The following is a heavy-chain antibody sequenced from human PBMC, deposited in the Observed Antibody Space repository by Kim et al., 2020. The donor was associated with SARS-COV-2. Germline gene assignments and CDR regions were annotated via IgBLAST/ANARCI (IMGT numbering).Heavy chain of an antibody. D-gene: IGHD6-13*01. CDR3: ARDRHPAAAGAYYYYYGMDV. Sequence: ASVKVSCKASGYTFTSYYMHWVRQAPGQGLEWMGIINPSGGSTSYAQKFQGRVTMTRDTSTSTVYMELSSLRSEDTAVYYCARDRHPAAAGAYYYYYGMDVWGQGTTVTVSS. J-gene: IGHJ6*02. CDR1: GYTFTSYY. V-gene: IGHV1-46*01. CDR2: INPSGGST.